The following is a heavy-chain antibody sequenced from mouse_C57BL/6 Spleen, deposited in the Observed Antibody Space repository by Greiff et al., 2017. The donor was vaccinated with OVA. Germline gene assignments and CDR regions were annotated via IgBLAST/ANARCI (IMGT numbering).Heavy chain of an antibody. J-gene: IGHJ4*01. CDR3: ASKSPSYGSSSYYAMDY. CDR2: ISYDGSN. V-gene: IGHV3-6*01. D-gene: IGHD1-1*01. Sequence: EVQLQQSGPGLVKPSQSLSLTCSVTGYSITSGYYWNWIRQFPGNKLEWMGYISYDGSNNYNPSLKNRISITRDTSKNQFFLKLNSVTTEDTATYYCASKSPSYGSSSYYAMDYWGQGTSVTVSS. CDR1: GYSITSGYY.